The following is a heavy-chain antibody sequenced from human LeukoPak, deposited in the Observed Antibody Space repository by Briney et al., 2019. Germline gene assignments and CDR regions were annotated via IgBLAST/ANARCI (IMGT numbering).Heavy chain of an antibody. CDR1: GFTFSSYA. CDR3: ASGWERYYSRHYFDY. D-gene: IGHD3-10*01. Sequence: PGRSLRLSCAASGFTFSSYAMHWVRQAPGKGLEWVAVISYDGSNKYYADSVKGRFTISRDNSKNTLYLQMNNLRAEDTAVYYCASGWERYYSRHYFDYWGQGTLDTVSS. CDR2: ISYDGSNK. V-gene: IGHV3-30*04. J-gene: IGHJ4*02.